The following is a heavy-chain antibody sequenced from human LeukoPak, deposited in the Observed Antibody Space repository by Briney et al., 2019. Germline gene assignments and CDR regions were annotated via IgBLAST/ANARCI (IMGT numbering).Heavy chain of an antibody. CDR3: ARDTPIPGIARGDY. J-gene: IGHJ4*02. CDR1: GGSISSGGYY. Sequence: PSETLSLTCTVSGGSISSGGYYWSWIRQHPGKGLEWIGYIYYSGSTYYNPSLKSRVTISVDTSKNQFSLKLSSVTAADTAVYYCARDTPIPGIARGDYWGQGTLVTVSS. V-gene: IGHV4-31*03. CDR2: IYYSGST. D-gene: IGHD6-13*01.